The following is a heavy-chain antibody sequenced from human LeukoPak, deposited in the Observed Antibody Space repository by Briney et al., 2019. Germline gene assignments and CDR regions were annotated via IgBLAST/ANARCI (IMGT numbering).Heavy chain of an antibody. CDR1: GGSICSSNW. Sequence: SETLSLTCAVSGGSICSSNWWSWVRQPPGKELEWIGEIYHSGSTNYNPSLKSPVTISADKSKNQFSLKLSSVTAADTAVYYCARTGGSFYFYYDMDVWGRGTTVTVSS. J-gene: IGHJ6*03. D-gene: IGHD1-26*01. CDR2: IYHSGST. V-gene: IGHV4-4*02. CDR3: ARTGGSFYFYYDMDV.